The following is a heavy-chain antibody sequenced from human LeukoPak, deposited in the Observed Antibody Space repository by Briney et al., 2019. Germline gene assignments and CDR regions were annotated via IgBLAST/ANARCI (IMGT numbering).Heavy chain of an antibody. V-gene: IGHV4-61*02. J-gene: IGHJ4*02. D-gene: IGHD1-26*01. CDR2: IYTSGST. Sequence: SETLSLTCTVSGGSISSGGYYWSWIRQPAGKGLEWIGRIYTSGSTTYNSSLKSRVTISLDTSKNHFSLRLSSVTAADTAVYYCARDREVGATGYYFDYWGQGTLVTVSS. CDR3: ARDREVGATGYYFDY. CDR1: GGSISSGGYY.